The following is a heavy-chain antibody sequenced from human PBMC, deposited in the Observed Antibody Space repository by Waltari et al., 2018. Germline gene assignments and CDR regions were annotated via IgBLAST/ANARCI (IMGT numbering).Heavy chain of an antibody. D-gene: IGHD6-19*01. CDR1: GGSISSYY. Sequence: QVQLQESGPGLVKPSETLSLTCTVSGGSISSYYWSWIRQPPGKGLEWIGYIYSSGITRYNPALMSRITISVDRPKNQFSLNLRSVTAADTAVYYCVRGDSARYAGISDYWGQGTLVTVSS. CDR2: IYSSGIT. J-gene: IGHJ4*02. V-gene: IGHV4-59*01. CDR3: VRGDSARYAGISDY.